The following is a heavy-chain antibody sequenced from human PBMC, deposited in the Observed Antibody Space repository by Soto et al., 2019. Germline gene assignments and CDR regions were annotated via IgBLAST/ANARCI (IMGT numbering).Heavy chain of an antibody. J-gene: IGHJ4*02. CDR1: GGTFSSYA. CDR2: IIPIFGTA. Sequence: GASVKVSCKASGGTFSSYAISWVRQAPGQGLEWMGGIIPIFGTANYAQKFQGRVTITADESTSTAYMELSSLRSEDTAVYYCATLGDYSGYDSSIAAAGTVLFYWGQGTLVTVSS. D-gene: IGHD6-13*01. V-gene: IGHV1-69*13. CDR3: ATLGDYSGYDSSIAAAGTVLFY.